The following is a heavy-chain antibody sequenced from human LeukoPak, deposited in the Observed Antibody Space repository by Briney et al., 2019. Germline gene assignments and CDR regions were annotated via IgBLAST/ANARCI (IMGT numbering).Heavy chain of an antibody. Sequence: GGSLRLSCAASGFTFSSYSMNWVRQAPGKGLEWVSSISSSSSYIYYADSVKGRFTISRDNAKNSLYLQMNSLRAEDTAVYYCARRRFLRGPDVVNPFDYWGQGTLVTVSS. J-gene: IGHJ4*02. CDR2: ISSSSSYI. CDR1: GFTFSSYS. V-gene: IGHV3-21*01. CDR3: ARRRFLRGPDVVNPFDY. D-gene: IGHD5/OR15-5a*01.